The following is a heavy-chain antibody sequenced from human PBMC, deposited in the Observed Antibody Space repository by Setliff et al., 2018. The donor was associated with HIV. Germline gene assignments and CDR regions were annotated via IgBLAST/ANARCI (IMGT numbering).Heavy chain of an antibody. D-gene: IGHD2-15*01. Sequence: SETLSLTCVVSGGSISTSNWWSWVRQPPGKGLEWIGEIYHSGSTNYNSSLKSRVTISVDKSKNLFSLKLSSVTAADTAMYYCARLLVAGMLFDYWGQGTLVTVSS. J-gene: IGHJ4*02. CDR1: GGSISTSNW. CDR3: ARLLVAGMLFDY. CDR2: IYHSGST. V-gene: IGHV4-4*02.